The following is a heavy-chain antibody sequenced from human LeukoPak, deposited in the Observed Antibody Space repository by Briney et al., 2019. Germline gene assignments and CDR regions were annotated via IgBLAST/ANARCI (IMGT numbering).Heavy chain of an antibody. CDR3: ARGDSIAGPGNMDV. D-gene: IGHD6-13*01. CDR1: GYTFTGYY. CDR2: INPNSGGT. Sequence: VASVKVSCKASGYTFTGYYMHWVRQAPGQGLEWMGWINPNSGGTNYAQKFQGRVTMTRDTSISTAYMELSRLRSDDTAVYYCARGDSIAGPGNMDVWGKGTTVTVSS. J-gene: IGHJ6*03. V-gene: IGHV1-2*02.